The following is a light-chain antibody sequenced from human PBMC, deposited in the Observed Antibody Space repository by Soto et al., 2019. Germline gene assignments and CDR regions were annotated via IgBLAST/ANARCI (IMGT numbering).Light chain of an antibody. V-gene: IGLV2-23*01. CDR3: CSYAGSSTWV. J-gene: IGLJ1*01. CDR2: EGS. CDR1: SSDVGSYNL. Sequence: QSALTQPASVSGSPGQSITISCTGTSSDVGSYNLVSWYQQHPGKAPKLMIYEGSKRPSGVSNRFSGSKSGNTASLTISGLQADDEADYYCCSYAGSSTWVFGTGTKVTVL.